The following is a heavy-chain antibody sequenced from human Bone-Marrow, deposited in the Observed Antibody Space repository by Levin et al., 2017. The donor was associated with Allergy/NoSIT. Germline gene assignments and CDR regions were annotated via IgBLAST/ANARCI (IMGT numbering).Heavy chain of an antibody. Sequence: PGGSLRLSCAASGFTFSSYSMNWVRQAPGKGLEWVSSISSSSSYIYYADSVKGRFTISRDNAKNSLYLQMNSLRAEDTAVYYCARMVQYPVSKPHYYYYYMDVWGKGTTVTVSS. D-gene: IGHD4-11*01. CDR1: GFTFSSYS. CDR3: ARMVQYPVSKPHYYYYYMDV. J-gene: IGHJ6*03. V-gene: IGHV3-21*01. CDR2: ISSSSSYI.